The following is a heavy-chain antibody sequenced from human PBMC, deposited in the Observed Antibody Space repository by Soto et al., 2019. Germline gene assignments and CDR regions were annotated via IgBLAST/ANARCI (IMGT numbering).Heavy chain of an antibody. J-gene: IGHJ6*03. CDR3: ARDGLRYCSSTSFYPSPSKPNKSANNYYYYYMDV. D-gene: IGHD2-2*01. CDR2: IIPILGIA. CDR1: GGTFSSYT. V-gene: IGHV1-69*04. Sequence: GASVKVSCKASGGTFSSYTISWVRQAPGQGLEWMGRIIPILGIANYAQKFQGRVTITADKSTSTAYMELSSLRSEDTAVYYCARDGLRYCSSTSFYPSPSKPNKSANNYYYYYMDVWGKGTTVTVSS.